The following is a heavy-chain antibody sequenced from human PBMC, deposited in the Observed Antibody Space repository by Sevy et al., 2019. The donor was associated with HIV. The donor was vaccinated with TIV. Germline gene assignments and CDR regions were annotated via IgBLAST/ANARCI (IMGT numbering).Heavy chain of an antibody. V-gene: IGHV1-2*06. CDR1: GYTFTGYY. CDR2: INPNSGGT. CDR3: ANLPLGYCSSTSCIDY. D-gene: IGHD2-2*01. Sequence: ASVNVSCKASGYTFTGYYMHWVRQAPGQGLEWMGRINPNSGGTNYAQKFQGRVTMTRDTSISTAYMELSRLRSDDTAVYYCANLPLGYCSSTSCIDYWGQGTLVTVSS. J-gene: IGHJ4*02.